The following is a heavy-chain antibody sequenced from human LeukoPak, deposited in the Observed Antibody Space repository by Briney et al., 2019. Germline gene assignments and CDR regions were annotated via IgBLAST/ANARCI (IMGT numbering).Heavy chain of an antibody. Sequence: GGSLRLSCAASGFTVSSNYMSWVRQAPGKGLEWVSVIYSGGSTYYADSVKGRFTISRDNSKNTLYLQMNSLRAEDTAVYYCARVLIEYGDYYYGMDVWGQGTTVTVSS. V-gene: IGHV3-53*01. D-gene: IGHD4-17*01. CDR3: ARVLIEYGDYYYGMDV. CDR2: IYSGGST. CDR1: GFTVSSNY. J-gene: IGHJ6*02.